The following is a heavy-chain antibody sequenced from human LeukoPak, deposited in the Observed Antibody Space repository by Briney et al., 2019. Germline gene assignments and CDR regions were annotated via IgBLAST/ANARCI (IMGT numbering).Heavy chain of an antibody. Sequence: SETLSLTCAVYGGSFSGYYWSWIRQPPGKGLEWIGEINHSGSTNYNPSLKSRVTISVDTSKNQFPLKLSSVTAADTAVYYCARSGSDSAYYYYMDVWGKGTTVTISS. CDR2: INHSGST. D-gene: IGHD3-10*01. CDR3: ARSGSDSAYYYYMDV. V-gene: IGHV4-34*01. CDR1: GGSFSGYY. J-gene: IGHJ6*03.